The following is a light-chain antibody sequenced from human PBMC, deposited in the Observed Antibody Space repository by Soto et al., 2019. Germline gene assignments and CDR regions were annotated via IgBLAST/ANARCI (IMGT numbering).Light chain of an antibody. Sequence: QSVPTQPASVSGSPGQSITISCPGTSSDVGGYNYVSWFQQHPGKAPKLMIYEVSNRPSGVSNRFSGSKSGNTASLTISGLQAENEAGYYCSSYTSSSTLVFGTGTKVTVL. V-gene: IGLV2-14*01. J-gene: IGLJ1*01. CDR3: SSYTSSSTLV. CDR1: SSDVGGYNY. CDR2: EVS.